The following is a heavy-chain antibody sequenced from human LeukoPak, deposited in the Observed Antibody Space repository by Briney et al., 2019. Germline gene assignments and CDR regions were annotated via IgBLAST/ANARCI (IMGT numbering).Heavy chain of an antibody. V-gene: IGHV3-33*05. CDR1: GFSFSDYA. D-gene: IGHD6-19*01. CDR2: ISYDGSNK. J-gene: IGHJ4*02. CDR3: ARWRAGIAVAVDY. Sequence: PGRSLRLSCAASGFSFSDYAMHWVRQAPGKGLEWVAVISYDGSNKYYADAVKGRFTISRDNSKNTLYLQMNSLRAEDTAVYYCARWRAGIAVAVDYWGQGTLVTVSS.